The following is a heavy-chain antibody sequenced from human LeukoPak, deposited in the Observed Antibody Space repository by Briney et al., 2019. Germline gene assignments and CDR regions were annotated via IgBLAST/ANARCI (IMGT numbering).Heavy chain of an antibody. CDR2: ISAYNGNT. Sequence: ASVKVSCKASGYTFTSYGISWVRQAPGQGLEWMGWISAYNGNTNYAQKLQGRVTRTTDTSTSTAYMELRSLRSDDTAVYYCAVGPNYYGSGSSFDYWGQGTLVTVSS. J-gene: IGHJ4*02. V-gene: IGHV1-18*01. CDR1: GYTFTSYG. CDR3: AVGPNYYGSGSSFDY. D-gene: IGHD3-10*01.